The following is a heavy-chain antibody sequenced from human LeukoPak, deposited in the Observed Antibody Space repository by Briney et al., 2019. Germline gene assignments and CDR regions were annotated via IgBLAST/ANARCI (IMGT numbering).Heavy chain of an antibody. Sequence: PGGSLRLSCTASGFIFNKYAMSWVRQAPGKGLEWVSAIDSSATRTYYADSVKGRFTISRDNSKNTLYLQMSSLRADDTAVYYCAKDETLWAGAYYSEHWGQGTLVTVSS. V-gene: IGHV3-23*01. J-gene: IGHJ4*02. D-gene: IGHD3/OR15-3a*01. CDR2: IDSSATRT. CDR1: GFIFNKYA. CDR3: AKDETLWAGAYYSEH.